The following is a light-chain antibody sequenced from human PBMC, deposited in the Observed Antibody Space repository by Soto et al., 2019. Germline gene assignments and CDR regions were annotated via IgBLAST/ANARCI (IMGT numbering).Light chain of an antibody. V-gene: IGKV3-15*01. CDR3: QHYNHWPFT. J-gene: IGKJ3*01. Sequence: EKGRSQSPAIPSVSPGEAATLSCRASQSISSKLAWYQQKPGQAPRLLIYAASTRAAGIPDRFSGSGSGTGFTLTITSLQSEDFAVYYCQHYNHWPFTFGPGTKVDI. CDR2: AAS. CDR1: QSISSK.